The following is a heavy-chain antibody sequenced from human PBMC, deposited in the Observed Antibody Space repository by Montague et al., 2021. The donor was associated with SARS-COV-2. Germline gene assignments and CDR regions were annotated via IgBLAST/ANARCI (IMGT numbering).Heavy chain of an antibody. D-gene: IGHD6-19*01. J-gene: IGHJ4*02. Sequence: SETLSLTCAVSGGSISSSNWWGWVRQPPGKGLEWIGEIYHSGSTNYNPSLKSRVTISVDKSKNQFSLKLSSVTAADTAVYYCARDFSTTSGWYEVYYLDXWGLGIQVTVSS. CDR1: GGSISSSNW. V-gene: IGHV4-4*02. CDR3: ARDFSTTSGWYEVYYLDX. CDR2: IYHSGST.